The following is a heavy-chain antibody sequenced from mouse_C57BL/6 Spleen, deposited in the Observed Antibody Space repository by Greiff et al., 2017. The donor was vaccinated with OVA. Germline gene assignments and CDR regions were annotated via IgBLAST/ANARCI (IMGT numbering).Heavy chain of an antibody. V-gene: IGHV1-82*01. CDR3: ARRSTVSFDY. Sequence: VQLQQSGPELVKPGASVKISCKASGYAFSSSWMNWVKQRPGTGLEWIGRLYPGDGDTNYNGKFKGKATLTADKSSSTAYMQLSSLTSEDSAVYFCARRSTVSFDYWGQGTTLTVSS. CDR2: LYPGDGDT. CDR1: GYAFSSSW. D-gene: IGHD1-1*01. J-gene: IGHJ2*01.